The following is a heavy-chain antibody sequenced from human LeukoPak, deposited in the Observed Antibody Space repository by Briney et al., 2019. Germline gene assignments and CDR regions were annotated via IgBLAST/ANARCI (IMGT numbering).Heavy chain of an antibody. CDR1: GYSISSGYY. CDR3: ARVYSSSWYLGLKTAENYYFDY. D-gene: IGHD6-13*01. V-gene: IGHV4-38-2*02. J-gene: IGHJ4*02. Sequence: SETLSLTCTVSGYSISSGYYWGWIRQPPGKGLEWIGSIYHSGSTYYNPSLKSRVTISVDTSKNQFSLKLSSVTAADTAVYYCARVYSSSWYLGLKTAENYYFDYWGQGTLVTVSS. CDR2: IYHSGST.